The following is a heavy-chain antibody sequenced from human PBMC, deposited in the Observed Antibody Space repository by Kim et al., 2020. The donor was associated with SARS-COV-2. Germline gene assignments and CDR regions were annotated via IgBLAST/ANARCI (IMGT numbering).Heavy chain of an antibody. CDR1: GFTFSDYY. J-gene: IGHJ6*02. CDR3: ARDGAAAGIWGMDV. D-gene: IGHD6-13*01. Sequence: GGSLRLSCAASGFTFSDYYMSWIRQAPGKGLEWVSYISSSSSYTNYADSVKGRFTISRDNAKNSLYLQMNSLRAEDTAVYYCARDGAAAGIWGMDVWGQGTTVTVSS. V-gene: IGHV3-11*05. CDR2: ISSSSSYT.